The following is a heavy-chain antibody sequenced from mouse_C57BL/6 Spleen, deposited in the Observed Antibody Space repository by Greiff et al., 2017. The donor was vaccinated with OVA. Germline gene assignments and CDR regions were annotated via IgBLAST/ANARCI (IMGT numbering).Heavy chain of an antibody. CDR2: ISDGGSYT. J-gene: IGHJ2*01. Sequence: EVHLVESGGGLVKPGGSLKLSCAASGFTFSSYAMSWVRQTPEKRLEWVATISDGGSYTYYPDNVKGRFTISRDNAKNNLYLQMSHLKSEDTAMYYCAREKLDYYFDYWGQGTTLTVSS. D-gene: IGHD1-3*01. V-gene: IGHV5-4*01. CDR1: GFTFSSYA. CDR3: AREKLDYYFDY.